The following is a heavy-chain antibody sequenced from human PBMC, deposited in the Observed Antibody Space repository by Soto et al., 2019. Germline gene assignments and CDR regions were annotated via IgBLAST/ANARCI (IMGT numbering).Heavy chain of an antibody. CDR1: GYSFTSYW. J-gene: IGHJ4*02. V-gene: IGHV5-51*01. CDR3: SRPYGSGSYYNVGYFDY. CDR2: IYPGDSDT. Sequence: GESLKISCKGSGYSFTSYWIGWVRQMPGKGLEWMGIIYPGDSDTRYSPSFQGQVTISADKSISTAYLQWSSLKASDTAIYFFSRPYGSGSYYNVGYFDYWGQGTLVTVSS. D-gene: IGHD3-10*01.